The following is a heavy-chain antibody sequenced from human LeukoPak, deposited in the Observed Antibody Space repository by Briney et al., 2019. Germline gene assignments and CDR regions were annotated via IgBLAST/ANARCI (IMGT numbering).Heavy chain of an antibody. CDR3: ARTCPMMFCSSSFFDP. D-gene: IGHD2-2*01. J-gene: IGHJ5*02. CDR2: ISAHDGNT. CDR1: GYTLSSFG. Sequence: ASVKVSCKTSGYTLSSFGVTWVRQAPGQGLEWVGWISAHDGNTNYAPKFQGKVAMTTDTSTNTAYMELRSLRSDDTAIYYCARTCPMMFCSSSFFDPWGQGTLVTVSS. V-gene: IGHV1-18*01.